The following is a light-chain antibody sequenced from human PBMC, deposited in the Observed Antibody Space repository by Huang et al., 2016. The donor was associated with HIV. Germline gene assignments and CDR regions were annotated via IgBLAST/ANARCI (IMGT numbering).Light chain of an antibody. CDR2: DTS. J-gene: IGKJ4*01. V-gene: IGKV3-11*01. CDR1: QSVGSY. Sequence: EVMLTQSPSILSLSLGGTGTISCKASQSVGSYVAWYQQRPGKSPRLLPYDTSNRAAGIPTRFSGSGSGTDFTLTISGLESGDLGVFYCQQRSTWPLTFGGGTKVA. CDR3: QQRSTWPLT.